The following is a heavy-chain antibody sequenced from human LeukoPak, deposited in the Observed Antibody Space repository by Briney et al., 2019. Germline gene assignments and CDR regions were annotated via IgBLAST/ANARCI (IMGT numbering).Heavy chain of an antibody. CDR2: ITSSDTI. J-gene: IGHJ4*01. Sequence: GGSLRLSCAASGFTFSDYYMSWLRQAPGKGLEWVSYITSSDTIYYADSVKGRFTISRDNAKNTLYLQMNSLRAEDTAVYYCVRSAFLTTEFYFDYWGHGTLVTVSS. CDR1: GFTFSDYY. D-gene: IGHD4-11*01. CDR3: VRSAFLTTEFYFDY. V-gene: IGHV3-11*04.